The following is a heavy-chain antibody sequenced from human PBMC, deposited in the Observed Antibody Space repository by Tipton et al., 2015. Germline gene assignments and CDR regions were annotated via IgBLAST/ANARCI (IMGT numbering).Heavy chain of an antibody. D-gene: IGHD6-13*01. Sequence: SLRLSCAASGFTFSSFVMHWVRQAPGKGLESVAVISNDGSDKYYIDSVKGRFAISRDNSKNTLYLQMNSLRVQDTAVYHCAREGSSWYFGVYWGQGTLVSVSS. J-gene: IGHJ4*02. CDR3: AREGSSWYFGVY. CDR1: GFTFSSFV. CDR2: ISNDGSDK. V-gene: IGHV3-30*10.